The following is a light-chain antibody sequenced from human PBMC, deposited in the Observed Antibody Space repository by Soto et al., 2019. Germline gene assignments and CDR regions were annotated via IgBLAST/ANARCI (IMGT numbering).Light chain of an antibody. Sequence: DVVMTQSPLSLPVTLGQPASISCRSSQSLVSSDGNTFLNWFHQRPGQSPRRLIYKVSNRDSGVPERCSGSGSGTDFTLKISRVEAEDVGVYYCMQGTHWPRTFGQGTKVEIK. CDR1: QSLVSSDGNTF. J-gene: IGKJ1*01. V-gene: IGKV2-30*01. CDR3: MQGTHWPRT. CDR2: KVS.